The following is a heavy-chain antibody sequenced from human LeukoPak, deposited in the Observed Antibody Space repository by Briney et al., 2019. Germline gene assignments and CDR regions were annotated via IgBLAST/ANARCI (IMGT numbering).Heavy chain of an antibody. D-gene: IGHD1-26*01. CDR1: GGTFSSYA. CDR3: VVGATGEEGLNY. V-gene: IGHV1-69*13. Sequence: SVKVSCKASGGTFSSYAISWVRQAPGQGLEWMGGIIPIFGTANYAQKFQGRVTITAVESTSTAYMELTRLTSDDTAVYYCVVGATGEEGLNYWGQGTLVTVSS. J-gene: IGHJ4*02. CDR2: IIPIFGTA.